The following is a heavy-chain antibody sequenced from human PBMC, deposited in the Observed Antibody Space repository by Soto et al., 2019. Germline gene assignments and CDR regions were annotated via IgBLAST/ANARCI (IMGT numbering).Heavy chain of an antibody. Sequence: QITLKESGPTLVKPTQTLTLTCTFSGFSLTTNKVGVGWIRQPPGRALEWLAVIYWNDDKRFSPSLKTRLTSTTDTSTSLVVRTMATMYPIATATYYCAHWEGSDYRKCRAGFAYWGHGAMVPVSS. J-gene: IGHJ4*01. V-gene: IGHV2-5*01. D-gene: IGHD4-4*01. CDR3: AHWEGSDYRKCRAGFAY. CDR1: GFSLTTNKVG. CDR2: IYWNDDK.